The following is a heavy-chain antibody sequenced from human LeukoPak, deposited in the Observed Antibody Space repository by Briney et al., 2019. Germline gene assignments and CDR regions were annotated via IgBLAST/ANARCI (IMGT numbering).Heavy chain of an antibody. CDR1: GGSISSYY. CDR3: ARDRPSRYYYGMDV. Sequence: SETLSLTCTVSGGSISSYYWSWIRQPPGKGLEWIGYIYYSGSTNYNPSLKSRVTISVDTSKNQFSLKLSSVTAADTAVYYCARDRPSRYYYGMDVWGQGTTVTVSS. J-gene: IGHJ6*02. CDR2: IYYSGST. V-gene: IGHV4-59*12.